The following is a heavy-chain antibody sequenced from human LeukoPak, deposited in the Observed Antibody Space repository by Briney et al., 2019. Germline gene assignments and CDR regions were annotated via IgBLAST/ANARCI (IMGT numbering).Heavy chain of an antibody. CDR2: ISGNGYSI. D-gene: IGHD6-13*01. CDR3: ATNSSSWYIDQ. Sequence: GGSLRLSCAASGFTFSSYWMHWVRQAPGKGLVWVSDISGNGYSIYYADSLKGRFTISRDNSKDTLYLQMNSLRAEDTAVYYCATNSSSWYIDQWGQGTLVTVSS. J-gene: IGHJ4*02. V-gene: IGHV3-23*01. CDR1: GFTFSSYW.